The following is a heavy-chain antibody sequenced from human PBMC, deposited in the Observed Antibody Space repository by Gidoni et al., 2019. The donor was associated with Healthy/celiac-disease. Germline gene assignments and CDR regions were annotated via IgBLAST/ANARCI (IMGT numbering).Heavy chain of an antibody. D-gene: IGHD2-2*01. CDR1: GGTFSSYT. CDR2: IIPILGIA. J-gene: IGHJ4*02. CDR3: ARVPRFAHHKGFDY. V-gene: IGHV1-69*02. Sequence: QVQLVQSGAEVKKPGPSVKVSCRASGGTFSSYTISWVRQAPGQGLEWMGRIIPILGIANYAQKFQGRVTITADKSTSTAYMELSSLRSEDTAVYYCARVPRFAHHKGFDYWGQGTLVTVSS.